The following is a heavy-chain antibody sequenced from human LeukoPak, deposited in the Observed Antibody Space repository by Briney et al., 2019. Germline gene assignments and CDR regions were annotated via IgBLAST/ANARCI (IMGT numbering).Heavy chain of an antibody. CDR1: GFTFSDYW. V-gene: IGHV3-74*01. CDR3: VRDSLTARPFDY. D-gene: IGHD6-6*01. J-gene: IGHJ4*02. Sequence: QPGGSLRLSCAASGFTFSDYWMHWVRQAPGKGQVWVSRVNSDGSDTTYADSVKGRFTISRDNAKSTLFLQMNSLRAEDTAVYYCVRDSLTARPFDYWGQGILVTVSS. CDR2: VNSDGSDT.